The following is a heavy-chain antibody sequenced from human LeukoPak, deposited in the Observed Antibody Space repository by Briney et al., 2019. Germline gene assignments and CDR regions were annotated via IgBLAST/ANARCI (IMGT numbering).Heavy chain of an antibody. J-gene: IGHJ4*02. CDR1: GFTFSRYW. V-gene: IGHV3-7*05. CDR2: IKQDGSEE. Sequence: PGGSLRLSCAASGFTFSRYWMSLVRQAPGKGLEWVANIKQDGSEEYYVESVKGRFTVSRDNAKNSLYLQMNSLRAEDTAVYYCARGESWAFDYWGQGTLVTVSS. D-gene: IGHD1-26*01. CDR3: ARGESWAFDY.